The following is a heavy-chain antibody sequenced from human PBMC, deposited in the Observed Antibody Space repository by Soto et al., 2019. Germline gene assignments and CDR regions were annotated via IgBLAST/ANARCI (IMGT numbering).Heavy chain of an antibody. D-gene: IGHD6-13*01. V-gene: IGHV3-23*01. CDR1: GFTFSSYA. J-gene: IGHJ4*02. CDR2: VSGSGGST. Sequence: EVQLLESGGGLVQPGGSLRLSGAASGFTFSSYAMSWVRQAPGKGLEWVSAVSGSGGSTYYADSVKGRFPISRDNSKNTLYLPMNSLRAEDTAVYYCAYSSTPFDYWGQGTLVTVSS. CDR3: AYSSTPFDY.